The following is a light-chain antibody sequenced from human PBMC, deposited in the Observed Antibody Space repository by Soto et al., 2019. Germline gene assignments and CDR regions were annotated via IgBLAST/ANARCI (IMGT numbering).Light chain of an antibody. CDR3: QQYNTYPYT. Sequence: DIQMTHSPSTLSASVGDRVTITCRASQSISSWLAWYQQKPGKAPKPLIYKASSLESGVPSRFIGSGSGTEYTLTISSLQPHDVATYYCQQYNTYPYTFSQGTKLEIK. CDR2: KAS. J-gene: IGKJ2*01. V-gene: IGKV1-5*03. CDR1: QSISSW.